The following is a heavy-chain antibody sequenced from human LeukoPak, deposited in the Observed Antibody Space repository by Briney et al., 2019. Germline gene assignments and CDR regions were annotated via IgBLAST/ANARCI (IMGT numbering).Heavy chain of an antibody. D-gene: IGHD1-26*01. CDR2: ISGSGGST. CDR3: AKVSWELYYFDY. Sequence: PGGSLRLSCTASGFTFSSYAMSWVRQAPGKGLEWVSAISGSGGSTYYADSVKGRFTISRDSSKNTLYLQMNSLRAEDTAVYYCAKVSWELYYFDYWGQGTLVTVSS. V-gene: IGHV3-23*01. CDR1: GFTFSSYA. J-gene: IGHJ4*02.